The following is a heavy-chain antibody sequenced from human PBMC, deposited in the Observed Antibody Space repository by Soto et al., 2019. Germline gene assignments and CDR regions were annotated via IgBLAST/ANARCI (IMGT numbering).Heavy chain of an antibody. J-gene: IGHJ4*02. CDR2: ISYDGSNK. V-gene: IGHV3-30*18. D-gene: IGHD6-19*01. CDR3: AKDQEQYAFLLDY. Sequence: QVQLVESGGGVVQPGRSLRLSCAASGFTFSSYGMHWVRQAPGKGLEWVAVISYDGSNKYYADSVKGRFTISRDNSKNTLYLQMNSLRAEDTAVYYCAKDQEQYAFLLDYWGPGTLVTVSS. CDR1: GFTFSSYG.